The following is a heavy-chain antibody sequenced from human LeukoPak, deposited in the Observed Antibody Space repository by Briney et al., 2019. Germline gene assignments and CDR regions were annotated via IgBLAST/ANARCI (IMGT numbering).Heavy chain of an antibody. CDR3: ARSSIVGATTGFDS. D-gene: IGHD1-26*01. CDR1: GYTFTGYY. Sequence: SVKVSCKASGYTFTGYYMHWVRQAPGQGLEWMGRINPNSGGTNYAQKFQGRVTMTRDTSISTAYMELSRLRSDDTAVYYCARSSIVGATTGFDSWGQGTLVTVSS. CDR2: INPNSGGT. V-gene: IGHV1-2*06. J-gene: IGHJ4*02.